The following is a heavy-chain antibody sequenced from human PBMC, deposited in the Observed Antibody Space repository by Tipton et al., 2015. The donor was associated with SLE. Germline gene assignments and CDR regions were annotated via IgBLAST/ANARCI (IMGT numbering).Heavy chain of an antibody. J-gene: IGHJ5*02. Sequence: TLSLTCTVSGGSISLFYWNWIRQSPGKGLEWIGYIYYSGSTNYNPSLKSRVSISVDTSKNQFSLKLNSVTAADTAVYFCARGGDWKYNYFDPWGQGTLVTVSS. D-gene: IGHD1-1*01. CDR1: GGSISLFY. V-gene: IGHV4-59*01. CDR2: IYYSGST. CDR3: ARGGDWKYNYFDP.